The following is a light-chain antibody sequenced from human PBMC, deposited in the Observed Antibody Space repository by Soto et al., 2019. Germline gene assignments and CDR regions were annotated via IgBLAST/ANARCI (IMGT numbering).Light chain of an antibody. Sequence: LTQPASVSGSPGQSITISYTGTSSDVGSYNLVSWYQQHPGKAPKLMIYEVSKRPSGVSNRFSGSKSGNTASLTISGLQAEDEADYYCCSYAGSSTPYVFGTGTRSPS. CDR1: SSDVGSYNL. CDR3: CSYAGSSTPYV. J-gene: IGLJ1*01. V-gene: IGLV2-23*02. CDR2: EVS.